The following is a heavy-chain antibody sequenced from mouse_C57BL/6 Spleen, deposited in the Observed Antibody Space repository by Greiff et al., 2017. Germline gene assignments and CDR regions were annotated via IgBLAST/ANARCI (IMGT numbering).Heavy chain of an antibody. CDR2: ISSGGSYT. CDR3: ARLYGSYGDYYAMDY. J-gene: IGHJ4*01. CDR1: GFTFSSYG. D-gene: IGHD1-1*02. Sequence: EVHLVESGGDLVKPGGSLKLPCAASGFTFSSYGMSWVRQTPDKRLEWVATISSGGSYTYYPDSVKGRFTISRANAKNTLYLQLSSLKSVDTAMYYCARLYGSYGDYYAMDYWGQGTSVTVSS. V-gene: IGHV5-6*01.